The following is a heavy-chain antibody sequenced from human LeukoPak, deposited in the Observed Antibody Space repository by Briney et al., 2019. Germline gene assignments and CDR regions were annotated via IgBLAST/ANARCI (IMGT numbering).Heavy chain of an antibody. CDR1: GFTFSGYW. D-gene: IGHD1/OR15-1a*01. V-gene: IGHV3-7*01. Sequence: PGGSLRLSCAASGFTFSGYWMSWVRQAPGKGLEWVANIKQDGSEKYYVDSVKGRFTISRDNAKNSLYLQMNSLRAEDTAVYYCARVSVGEHPYYYYGMDVWGQGTTVTVSS. CDR2: IKQDGSEK. J-gene: IGHJ6*02. CDR3: ARVSVGEHPYYYYGMDV.